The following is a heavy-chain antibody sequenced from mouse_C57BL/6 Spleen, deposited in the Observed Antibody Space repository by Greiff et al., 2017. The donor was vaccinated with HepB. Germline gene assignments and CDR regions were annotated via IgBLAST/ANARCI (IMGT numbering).Heavy chain of an antibody. J-gene: IGHJ4*01. V-gene: IGHV2-5*01. D-gene: IGHD1-1*01. CDR1: GFSLTSYG. CDR2: IWRGGST. Sequence: QVQLQQSGPGLVQPSQSLSITCTVSGFSLTSYGVHWVRQSPGKGLEWLGVIWRGGSTDYNAAFMSRLSITNDNSKSQVFFKMNSLQADDTAIYYCAKDDYGSSYGYAMDYWGQGTSVTVSS. CDR3: AKDDYGSSYGYAMDY.